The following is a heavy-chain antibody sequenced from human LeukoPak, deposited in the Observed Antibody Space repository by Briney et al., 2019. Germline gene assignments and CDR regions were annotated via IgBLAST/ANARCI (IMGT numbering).Heavy chain of an antibody. CDR2: INRSGST. CDR3: ARGGRGLAAARRFEPGNWFDP. V-gene: IGHV4-34*01. D-gene: IGHD3-3*01. CDR1: GGSFSGYH. Sequence: SETLSLTCAVYGGSFSGYHWSWIRQPPGKGLEWIGKINRSGSTNYNPPLKSRGTISEDTSKNQFSLQLTTVTAAATAVCYCARGGRGLAAARRFEPGNWFDPWGQGTLVIVSS. J-gene: IGHJ5*02.